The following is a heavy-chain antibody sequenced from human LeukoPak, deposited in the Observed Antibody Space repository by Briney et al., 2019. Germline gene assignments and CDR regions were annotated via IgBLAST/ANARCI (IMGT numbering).Heavy chain of an antibody. CDR1: GFTFSSYA. J-gene: IGHJ4*02. V-gene: IGHV3-23*01. CDR3: AKGEIEYQLPHVTSY. D-gene: IGHD2-2*01. Sequence: PGGSLRLSCAVSGFTFSSYAMGWVREAPGKGLGWVSAISGSGGSTYYADSVKGRFTIPRDNSKNTLYLQMNSLRAEDTAVYYCAKGEIEYQLPHVTSYWGQGTLVTVSS. CDR2: ISGSGGST.